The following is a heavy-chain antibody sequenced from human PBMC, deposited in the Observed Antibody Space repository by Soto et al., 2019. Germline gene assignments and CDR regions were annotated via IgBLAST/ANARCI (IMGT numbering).Heavy chain of an antibody. J-gene: IGHJ6*03. CDR1: GGSISSSSYY. CDR3: ARISVASRYMDV. V-gene: IGHV4-39*01. CDR2: FYYSGST. Sequence: QLQLEESGPGLVKPSETLSLTCTVSGGSISSSSYYWGWIRQSPGKGLEWIGSFYYSGSTYYSPHLRSRVTISGDTSRKQISLRPSSVTAADTAVYYCARISVASRYMDVWGKGTTVTVSS. D-gene: IGHD5-12*01.